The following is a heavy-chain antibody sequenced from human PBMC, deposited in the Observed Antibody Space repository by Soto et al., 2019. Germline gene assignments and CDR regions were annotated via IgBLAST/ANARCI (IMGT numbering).Heavy chain of an antibody. V-gene: IGHV3-74*01. CDR3: ARGSTHFDS. D-gene: IGHD2-2*01. CDR1: GFAFIPFW. Sequence: GGSRRLACAASGFAFIPFWMHWVLQVPGKGPVWVSRINSDGNTTNYADSVKGRFTISRDNARNTLYLQMNSLRSEDTAVYYCARGSTHFDSWGQG. J-gene: IGHJ4*02. CDR2: INSDGNTT.